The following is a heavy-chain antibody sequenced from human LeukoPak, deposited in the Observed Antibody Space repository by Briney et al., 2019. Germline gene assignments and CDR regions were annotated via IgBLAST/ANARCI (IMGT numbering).Heavy chain of an antibody. CDR3: ARTAGTGAAGTDFYYFDS. V-gene: IGHV4-59*08. CDR1: GGSIGSYY. Sequence: PSETLSLTCTVSGGSIGSYYWSWIRQPPGKGLEWIGYISYSGSTSCDPALRSRVTLSADTPKNQLFLKLNSVTAADAAVYYCARTAGTGAAGTDFYYFDSWGQGTLVTVSS. CDR2: ISYSGST. J-gene: IGHJ4*02. D-gene: IGHD6-13*01.